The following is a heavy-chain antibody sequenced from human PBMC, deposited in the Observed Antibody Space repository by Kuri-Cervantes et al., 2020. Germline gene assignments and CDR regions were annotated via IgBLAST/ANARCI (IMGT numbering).Heavy chain of an antibody. CDR1: GGSINGYY. CDR2: IYSSGST. V-gene: IGHV4-4*07. Sequence: GSLRLSCTVSGGSINGYYWSWIRQPAGRALEWIGRIYSSGSTSYNPSLKSRVNISVDKSKKQFSLKLSSVTAADTAVYYCAREDQTFDIWGQGTMVTVSS. J-gene: IGHJ3*02. CDR3: AREDQTFDI.